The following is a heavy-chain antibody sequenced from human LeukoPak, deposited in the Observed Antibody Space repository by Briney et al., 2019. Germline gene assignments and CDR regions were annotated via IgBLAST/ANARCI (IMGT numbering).Heavy chain of an antibody. CDR3: ARDQPSVGWGFDS. V-gene: IGHV3-48*04. CDR2: INGRGITI. CDR1: GFTFSAYS. D-gene: IGHD2-15*01. J-gene: IGHJ4*02. Sequence: GWSLRLSCAASGFTFSAYSMNWVRHTPGRGLEWVANINGRGITIHYADSFRGRFTISRDNTKNSLNLQMNNLRAEDTGLYYCARDQPSVGWGFDSWGRGTLVIVSS.